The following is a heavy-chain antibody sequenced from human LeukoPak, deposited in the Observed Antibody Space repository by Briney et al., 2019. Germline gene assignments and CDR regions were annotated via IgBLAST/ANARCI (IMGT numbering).Heavy chain of an antibody. CDR2: LYHSGSP. CDR1: GYSISSGYY. V-gene: IGHV4-38-2*02. CDR3: TRDSGYKFDF. Sequence: SETLSLTCTVSGYSISSGYYWGWVRRPPGKGLEWIGSLYHSGSPYSNPSLQSRVTISVDTSKNQFSLKLSFMIAADTAVYYCTRDSGYKFDFWGQGALVMVSS. D-gene: IGHD5-12*01. J-gene: IGHJ4*02.